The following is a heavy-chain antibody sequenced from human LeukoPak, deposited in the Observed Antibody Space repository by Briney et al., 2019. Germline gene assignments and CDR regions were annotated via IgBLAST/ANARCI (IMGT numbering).Heavy chain of an antibody. J-gene: IGHJ4*02. CDR2: ISSSSSTI. Sequence: GGSPRLSCAASGFTFSSYSMNWVRQAPGKGLEWVSYISSSSSTIYYADSVKGRFTISRDNAKNSLYLQMNSLRAEDTAVYYCARVGGYFDYWGQGTLVTVSS. CDR3: ARVGGYFDY. D-gene: IGHD3-16*01. V-gene: IGHV3-48*01. CDR1: GFTFSSYS.